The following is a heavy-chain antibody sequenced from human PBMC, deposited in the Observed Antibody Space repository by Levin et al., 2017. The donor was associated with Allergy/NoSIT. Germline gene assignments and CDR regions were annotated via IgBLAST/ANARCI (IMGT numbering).Heavy chain of an antibody. CDR3: AKGMGGSYYGNALHI. J-gene: IGHJ3*02. V-gene: IGHV3-9*01. CDR1: GFTFDDYA. Sequence: PGGSLRLSCTASGFTFDDYAMHWVRRAPGKGLEWVSGISYNSERIGYADSVKGRFTISSDNAKNSLYLEMNTLRAEDSACYYCAKGMGGSYYGNALHIGGQGTMVTV. CDR2: ISYNSERI. D-gene: IGHD3-22*01.